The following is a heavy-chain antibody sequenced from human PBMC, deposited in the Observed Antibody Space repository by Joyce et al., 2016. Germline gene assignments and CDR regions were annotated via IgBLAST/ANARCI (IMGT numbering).Heavy chain of an antibody. V-gene: IGHV4-34*01. CDR3: ARSQWLAPLMY. D-gene: IGHD6-19*01. CDR2: INNSGVT. J-gene: IGHJ4*02. Sequence: QVQLQQWGAGLLKPSETLSLTCAVSGGPFRGFFWTWVRQARGKGLEWIGDINNSGVTNYNPSLKPRVTFSVDTSKNQFSLKLTSLSAADTAVYYCARSQWLAPLMYWGQGTPVTVSS. CDR1: GGPFRGFF.